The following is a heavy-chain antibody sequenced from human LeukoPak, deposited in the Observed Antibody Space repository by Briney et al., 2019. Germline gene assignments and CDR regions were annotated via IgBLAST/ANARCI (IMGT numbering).Heavy chain of an antibody. CDR2: INPNSGGT. D-gene: IGHD3-22*01. Sequence: ASVKVSCKASGYTFTGFYMHWVRQAPGQGLEWMGWINPNSGGTNYAQKFQGRVTMTRDTSVSTVYRELSRLRSDDTAVYYCARFRDSSGFEGFDFWGQGTLVTVSS. CDR1: GYTFTGFY. J-gene: IGHJ4*02. V-gene: IGHV1-2*02. CDR3: ARFRDSSGFEGFDF.